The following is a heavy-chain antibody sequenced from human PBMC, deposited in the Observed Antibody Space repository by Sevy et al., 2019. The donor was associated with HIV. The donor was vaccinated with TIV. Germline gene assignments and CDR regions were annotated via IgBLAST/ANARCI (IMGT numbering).Heavy chain of an antibody. CDR1: GFTFSIYW. CDR3: ARLPFRASDI. CDR2: VDNEGRET. D-gene: IGHD3-10*01. V-gene: IGHV3-7*01. J-gene: IGHJ3*02. Sequence: GGSLRLSCAASGFTFSIYWMGWVRQAPGQGPECVANVDNEGRETYYVDSVKGRFTISRDNAKNSLYLQMNSLRAEDTAIYYCARLPFRASDIWGQWTMVTVSS.